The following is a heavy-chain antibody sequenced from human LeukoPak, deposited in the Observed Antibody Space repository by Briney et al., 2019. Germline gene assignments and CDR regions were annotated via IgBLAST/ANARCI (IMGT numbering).Heavy chain of an antibody. CDR2: IYPGDSDT. CDR1: GSSFTSYW. Sequence: GASLQISCQGSGSSFTSYWIGWVRQLPGKGLEWMGIIYPGDSDTRYSPSFQGQVTISADKSISTAYLQWSSLKASDTAMYCCAIIAAAVDYWGQGTLVTVSS. V-gene: IGHV5-51*01. D-gene: IGHD6-13*01. J-gene: IGHJ4*02. CDR3: AIIAAAVDY.